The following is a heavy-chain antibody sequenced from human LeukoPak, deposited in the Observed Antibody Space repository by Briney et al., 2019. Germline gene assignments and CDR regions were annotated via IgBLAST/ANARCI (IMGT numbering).Heavy chain of an antibody. CDR3: ANYYGSGSYFRSLPGDAIDI. J-gene: IGHJ3*02. CDR1: GFTFSSYA. V-gene: IGHV3-23*01. D-gene: IGHD3-10*01. Sequence: GGSLRLSCAASGFTFSSYAMSWVRQAPGKGLEWVSAISGSGGSTYYADSVKGRFTISRDNSKNTLYLQMNSLRAEDTAVYYCANYYGSGSYFRSLPGDAIDIWGQGTMVTVSS. CDR2: ISGSGGST.